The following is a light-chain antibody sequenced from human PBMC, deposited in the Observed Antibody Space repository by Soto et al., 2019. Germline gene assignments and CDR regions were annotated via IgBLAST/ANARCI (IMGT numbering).Light chain of an antibody. CDR3: SSYTNSDIWV. Sequence: QSALTQPASVSGSPGRSITISCTGSSSDIGGYNYVSWYQQYPGKAPKLVIYEVSNRPSGISNRFSASKSGNTASLTISGLQAEDETDYYCSSYTNSDIWVFGGGTKVTVL. CDR2: EVS. V-gene: IGLV2-14*01. CDR1: SSDIGGYNY. J-gene: IGLJ3*02.